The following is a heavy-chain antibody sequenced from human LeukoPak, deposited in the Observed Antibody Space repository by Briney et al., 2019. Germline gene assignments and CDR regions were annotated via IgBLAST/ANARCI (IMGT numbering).Heavy chain of an antibody. D-gene: IGHD1-26*01. V-gene: IGHV5-51*01. J-gene: IGHJ3*02. CDR3: ARRSFIVGATHDAFDI. CDR1: GYSFTSYW. CDR2: IYPGDSDT. Sequence: GESLKISCKGSGYSFTSYWIGWVRQMPGKGLEWMGIIYPGDSDTRYSPSFQGQVTISADKSISTAYLQWSSLKASDTAMYYCARRSFIVGATHDAFDIWGQGTMVTVSS.